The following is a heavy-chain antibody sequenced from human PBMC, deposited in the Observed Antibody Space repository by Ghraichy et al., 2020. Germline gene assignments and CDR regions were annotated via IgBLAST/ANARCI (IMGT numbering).Heavy chain of an antibody. CDR1: GFTFSGYF. J-gene: IGHJ4*02. Sequence: GGSLRLSCAASGFTFSGYFMNWVRQAPGKGLEWVSSISGSSSLIYYADSLKGRFTISRDNAKNSLYLQMNSLRAEDTAVYYCVRDPSGFFSGWAGPFDCWGQGALVTLAS. CDR3: VRDPSGFFSGWAGPFDC. CDR2: ISGSSSLI. V-gene: IGHV3-21*01. D-gene: IGHD6-19*01.